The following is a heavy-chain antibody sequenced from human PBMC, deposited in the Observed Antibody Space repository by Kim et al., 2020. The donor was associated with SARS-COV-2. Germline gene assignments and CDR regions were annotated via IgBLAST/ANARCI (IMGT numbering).Heavy chain of an antibody. CDR2: ISAYNGNT. V-gene: IGHV1-18*01. CDR3: ARGGPTYYYDSSGYYNLDY. CDR1: GYTFTSYG. Sequence: ASVKVSCKASGYTFTSYGISWVRQAPGQGLEWMGWISAYNGNTNYAQKLQGRVTMTTDTSTSTAYMELRSLRSDDTAVYYCARGGPTYYYDSSGYYNLDYWGQGTLVTVSS. D-gene: IGHD3-22*01. J-gene: IGHJ4*02.